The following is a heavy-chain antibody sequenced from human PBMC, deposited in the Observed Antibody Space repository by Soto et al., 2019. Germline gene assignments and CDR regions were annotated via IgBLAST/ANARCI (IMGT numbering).Heavy chain of an antibody. CDR1: GYSFTRNG. CDR3: VRDRDSDTWPSRDV. Sequence: VASVKVSCKASGYSFTRNGISWVRQAPGQGLEWMGWISAKNGDTNYAQKFQGRVIMTTDTSTSTAYMELRSLRSDDTAVYYCVRDRDSDTWPSRDVWGQGTTVTVSS. CDR2: ISAKNGDT. J-gene: IGHJ6*02. V-gene: IGHV1-18*01. D-gene: IGHD1-26*01.